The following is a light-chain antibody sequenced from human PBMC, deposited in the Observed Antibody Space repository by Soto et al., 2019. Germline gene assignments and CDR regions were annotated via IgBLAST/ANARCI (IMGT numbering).Light chain of an antibody. CDR2: DAS. CDR3: QQYDNLILT. Sequence: DIQMTQSPSSLSASVGDRVTITCQASQDINNYLNWYQQKPGKAPKLLIYDASNLETGVPSRFNGSGSGTHFTFTISSLQPADFATYLCQQYDNLILTFGGGTKVEIK. J-gene: IGKJ4*01. V-gene: IGKV1-33*01. CDR1: QDINNY.